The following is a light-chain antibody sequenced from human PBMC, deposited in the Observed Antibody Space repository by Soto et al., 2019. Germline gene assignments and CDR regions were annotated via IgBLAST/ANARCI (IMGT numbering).Light chain of an antibody. CDR1: QSISSW. J-gene: IGKJ1*01. CDR2: KAS. CDR3: QHYNSYSEA. Sequence: DIQMTQSPSTPSASVGDSVTITCRASQSISSWLAWYQQKPGKAPKLLIYKASTLKSGVPSRFSGSGSGTEFTLTISSLQPDDFATYYCQHYNSYSEAFGQGTKV. V-gene: IGKV1-5*03.